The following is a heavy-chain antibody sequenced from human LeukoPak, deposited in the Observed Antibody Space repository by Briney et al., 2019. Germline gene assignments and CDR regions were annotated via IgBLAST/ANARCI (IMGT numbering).Heavy chain of an antibody. CDR2: ISSNGGST. D-gene: IGHD6-25*01. Sequence: GGSLRLSCAASGFTFSSYAMHWVRQAPGKGLEYVSAISSNGGSTYYANSVKGRFTISRDNSKNTLYLQMGSRRAEDMAVYYCARGAYSSGGHYFDYWGQGTLVTVSS. V-gene: IGHV3-64*01. CDR3: ARGAYSSGGHYFDY. J-gene: IGHJ4*02. CDR1: GFTFSSYA.